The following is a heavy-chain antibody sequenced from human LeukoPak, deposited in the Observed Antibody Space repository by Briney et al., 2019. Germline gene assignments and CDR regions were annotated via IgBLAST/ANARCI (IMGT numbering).Heavy chain of an antibody. D-gene: IGHD1-26*01. J-gene: IGHJ3*02. CDR2: FDPEDGET. Sequence: GASVKVSCKVSGYTLTELSMHWVRQAPGKGLEWMGGFDPEDGETIYAQKFQGRVTMTEDTSTDTAYMELSSLRSEDTAVYYCATDPQWELGESAFDIWGQGTMVTVSS. CDR1: GYTLTELS. CDR3: ATDPQWELGESAFDI. V-gene: IGHV1-24*01.